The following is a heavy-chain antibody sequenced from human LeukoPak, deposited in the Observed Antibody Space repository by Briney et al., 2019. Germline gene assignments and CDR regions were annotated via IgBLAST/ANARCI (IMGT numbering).Heavy chain of an antibody. J-gene: IGHJ6*03. V-gene: IGHV3-74*01. CDR1: GFTFSSYR. CDR2: INSDGSST. D-gene: IGHD2-15*01. CDR3: ARNSGGYCSGGSCAYYYYYIDV. Sequence: GGSLRLSCAASGFTFSSYRMHWVRQAPGKGLVWVSRINSDGSSTSYADSVKGRFTISRDNAKNTLYLQMNSLRAEDTAVYCCARNSGGYCSGGSCAYYYYYIDVWGKGTTVTVSS.